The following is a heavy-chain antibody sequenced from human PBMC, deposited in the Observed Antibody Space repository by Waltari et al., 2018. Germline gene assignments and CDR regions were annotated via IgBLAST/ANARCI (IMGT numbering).Heavy chain of an antibody. Sequence: QVQLVQSGAEVKKPGASVKVSCKASGYTFTGYYMHWVRQAPGQGLEWMGRINPNSGGTNYAQKFQGRVTMTTDTITTTAYMELRGLRADDTALYFCARDAFRFLDFWGQGTLVTVSS. V-gene: IGHV1-2*06. D-gene: IGHD3-3*01. CDR2: INPNSGGT. CDR1: GYTFTGYY. CDR3: ARDAFRFLDF. J-gene: IGHJ4*02.